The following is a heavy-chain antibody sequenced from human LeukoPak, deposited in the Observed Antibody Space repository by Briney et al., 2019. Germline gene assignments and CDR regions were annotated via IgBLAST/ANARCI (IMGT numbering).Heavy chain of an antibody. Sequence: ASVKVSCKASGDTFGTFSFNWVRQAPSKGLEWLGGLTPLAGTPNYAQKFQGRLTISADKSTSTVYMELSRLTSEDTAVYFCAKFWSGYYTDWGQGTLVSVSS. CDR3: AKFWSGYYTD. D-gene: IGHD3-3*01. V-gene: IGHV1-69*06. CDR1: GDTFGTFS. J-gene: IGHJ4*02. CDR2: LTPLAGTP.